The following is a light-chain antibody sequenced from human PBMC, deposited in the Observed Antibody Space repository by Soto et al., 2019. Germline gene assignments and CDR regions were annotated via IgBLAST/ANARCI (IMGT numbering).Light chain of an antibody. CDR2: DVS. J-gene: IGLJ2*01. CDR3: SSYTSSSTPVV. Sequence: QSTLTQPASVSGSPGQSSTLSCTGTSSDVGGYNYVSWYQQHPGKAPKLMIYDVSNRPSGVSNRFSGSKSGNTASLTISGLQAEDEADYYCSSYTSSSTPVVFGGGTQLTVL. V-gene: IGLV2-14*01. CDR1: SSDVGGYNY.